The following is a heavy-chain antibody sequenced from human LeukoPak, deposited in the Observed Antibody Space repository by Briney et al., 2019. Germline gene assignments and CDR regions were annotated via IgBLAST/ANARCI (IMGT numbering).Heavy chain of an antibody. D-gene: IGHD1-26*01. CDR1: GGSFSGYY. CDR2: IHYSGST. J-gene: IGHJ4*02. CDR3: VRGEGYSGSYFDY. Sequence: TSETLSLTCAVYGGSFSGYYWSWIRQPPGKGLEWIGYIHYSGSTNYNPSLKSRVTMSVDTSKNQFSLNLSSVTAADTAVYYCVRGEGYSGSYFDYWGQGTLVTVSS. V-gene: IGHV4-59*01.